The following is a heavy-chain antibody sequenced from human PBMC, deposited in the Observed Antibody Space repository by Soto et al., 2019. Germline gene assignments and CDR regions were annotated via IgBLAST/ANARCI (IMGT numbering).Heavy chain of an antibody. CDR1: GASVSDYY. CDR3: ARWGEPAVKAFDI. V-gene: IGHV4-59*02. J-gene: IGHJ3*02. Sequence: TSETLSLTCTVSGASVSDYYWNWMRQPPGKGLEWIGYIHYTGSSNYNPPLKSRVTMSVDTSKNQFSLKMTSVTAADTAVYYCARWGEPAVKAFDIWGQGTMVTVSS. D-gene: IGHD2-21*01. CDR2: IHYTGSS.